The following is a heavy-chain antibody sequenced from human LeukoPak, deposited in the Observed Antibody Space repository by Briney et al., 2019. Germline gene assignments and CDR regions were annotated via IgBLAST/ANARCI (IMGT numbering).Heavy chain of an antibody. CDR1: GFTFSSYS. CDR3: ARDQSIGYRYYYDSSGLIDY. D-gene: IGHD3-22*01. J-gene: IGHJ4*02. V-gene: IGHV3-21*01. Sequence: GSLRLSCAASGFTFSSYSMNWVRQAPGKGLEWVSSISSSSSYIYYADSVKGRFTISRDNAKNLLYLQMNSLRAEDTAVYYCARDQSIGYRYYYDSSGLIDYWGQGTLVTVSS. CDR2: ISSSSSYI.